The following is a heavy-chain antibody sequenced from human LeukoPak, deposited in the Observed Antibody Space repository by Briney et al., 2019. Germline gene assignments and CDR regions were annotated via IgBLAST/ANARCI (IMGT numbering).Heavy chain of an antibody. CDR1: GGSISSYY. J-gene: IGHJ3*02. V-gene: IGHV4-59*01. D-gene: IGHD3-22*01. CDR2: IYYSGST. Sequence: SETLSLTCTVSGGSISSYYWSWIRQPPGKGLEWIGYIYYSGSTNYNPSLKSRVTISVDTSKNQFSLKLSSVTAAGTAVYYCARKGYYYDSSGWNDAFDIWGQGTMVTVSS. CDR3: ARKGYYYDSSGWNDAFDI.